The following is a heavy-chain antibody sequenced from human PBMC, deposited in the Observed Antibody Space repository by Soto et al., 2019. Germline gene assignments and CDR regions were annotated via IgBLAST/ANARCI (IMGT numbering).Heavy chain of an antibody. D-gene: IGHD3-10*01. J-gene: IGHJ6*02. V-gene: IGHV4-59*01. CDR2: IYHSAST. CDR3: AGSSGSGNYGMDV. CDR1: GGSISSYY. Sequence: SETLSLTCTVSGGSISSYYWSWIRQPPGKGLEWIGYIYHSASTNYNPSLRSRVTISVDTSKNQSPLKLRSVTAADTAVYYCAGSSGSGNYGMDVWGQGTTVTVSS.